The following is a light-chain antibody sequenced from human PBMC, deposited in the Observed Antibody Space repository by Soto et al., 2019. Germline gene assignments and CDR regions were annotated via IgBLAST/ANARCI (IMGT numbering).Light chain of an antibody. CDR1: SSDVGGYNY. V-gene: IGLV2-14*01. Sequence: QSALTQPASVSGSPGQSITISCTGTSSDVGGYNYVSWYQQHPGKAPKLMIYDVSNRPSGVSNRFSGSKSGNXASLTISGLQXXDEADYYCSSYTSSSTLGVFGGG. CDR2: DVS. J-gene: IGLJ2*01. CDR3: SSYTSSSTLGV.